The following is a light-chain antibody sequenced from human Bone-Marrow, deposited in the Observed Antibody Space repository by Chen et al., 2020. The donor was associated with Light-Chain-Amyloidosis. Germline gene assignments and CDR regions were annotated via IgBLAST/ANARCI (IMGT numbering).Light chain of an antibody. CDR2: EDD. CDR1: SGSIATNY. V-gene: IGLV6-57*01. Sequence: NFMLTQPHSGSESPGKTVIISCTRSSGSIATNYVQWYQQRPGSSPTTVIYEDDQRPSGVPDRFSGSIYRSSNSASLTISGLKTEDEADYYCQSYQGSSQGVFGGGTKLTVL. CDR3: QSYQGSSQGV. J-gene: IGLJ3*02.